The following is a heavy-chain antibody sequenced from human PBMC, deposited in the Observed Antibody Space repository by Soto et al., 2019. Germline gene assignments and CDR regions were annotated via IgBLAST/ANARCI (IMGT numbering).Heavy chain of an antibody. CDR1: GFTFSSYA. V-gene: IGHV3-30-3*01. Sequence: GGSLRLSCAASGFTFSSYAMHWVRQAPGKGLEWVAVISYDGSNKYYADSVKGRFTISRDNSKNTLYLQMNSLRAEDTAVYYCARVRLSTAVAAYYFDYWGRGTLVTVSS. CDR2: ISYDGSNK. J-gene: IGHJ4*02. CDR3: ARVRLSTAVAAYYFDY. D-gene: IGHD6-19*01.